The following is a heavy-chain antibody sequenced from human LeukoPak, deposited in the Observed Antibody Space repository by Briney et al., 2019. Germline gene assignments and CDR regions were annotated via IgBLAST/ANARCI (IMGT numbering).Heavy chain of an antibody. D-gene: IGHD3-22*01. V-gene: IGHV1-8*01. J-gene: IGHJ4*02. CDR2: MNPNSGNT. CDR3: ARGSVRGYIPGGDY. Sequence: ASVKVSCKASGYTFTSYDINWVRQATGQGLEWMGWMNPNSGNTGYAQKFQGRVTMTRNTSISTAYMELGSLRSEDTAVYYCARGSVRGYIPGGDYWGQGTLVTVSS. CDR1: GYTFTSYD.